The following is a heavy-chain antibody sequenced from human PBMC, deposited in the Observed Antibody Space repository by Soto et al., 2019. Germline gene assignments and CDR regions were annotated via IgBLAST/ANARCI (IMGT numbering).Heavy chain of an antibody. J-gene: IGHJ4*02. Sequence: QVTLKESGPVVVKPTETLTLTCTVSGFSLINGRLGVSWIRQSPGKALEWLAHIFANDEKSYRTSLKNRLTISKDTSRGQVVLTMTNTDPVDSATYYGARARDYDDSSNLHWVKNFDLWGQGTRVTVSS. CDR1: GFSLINGRLG. CDR2: IFANDEK. CDR3: ARARDYDDSSNLHWVKNFDL. D-gene: IGHD3-9*01. V-gene: IGHV2-26*01.